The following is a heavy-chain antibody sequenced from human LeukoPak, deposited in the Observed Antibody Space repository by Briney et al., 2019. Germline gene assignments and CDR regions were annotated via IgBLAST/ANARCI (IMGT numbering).Heavy chain of an antibody. D-gene: IGHD5-18*01. V-gene: IGHV3-7*01. J-gene: IGHJ4*02. CDR3: ARSSVTPDDY. Sequence: GGSLRLSCAASGFTFNTYWMTWVRQAPGKGLEGVANIKQDGSEKYYVDSVEGRFTISRDNAKNSLYLQMNSLRAEDTAVYYCARSSVTPDDYWGQGTLVTVSS. CDR1: GFTFNTYW. CDR2: IKQDGSEK.